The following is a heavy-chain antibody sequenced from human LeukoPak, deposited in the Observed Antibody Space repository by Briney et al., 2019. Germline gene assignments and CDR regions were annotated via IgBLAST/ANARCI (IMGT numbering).Heavy chain of an antibody. D-gene: IGHD2-15*01. CDR3: AKDLGYSFDP. V-gene: IGHV3-33*06. CDR2: IWYDGSNK. CDR1: GFSFSTYG. Sequence: GGSLRLSCAASGFSFSTYGMHWVRQAPGKGLEWVAVIWYDGSNKYYADSVKGRFTISRDNSKNTLYLQMNSLRAEDTAVYYCAKDLGYSFDPWGQGTLVTVSS. J-gene: IGHJ5*02.